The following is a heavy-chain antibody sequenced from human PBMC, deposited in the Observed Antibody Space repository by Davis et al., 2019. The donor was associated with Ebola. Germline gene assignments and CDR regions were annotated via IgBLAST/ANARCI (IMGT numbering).Heavy chain of an antibody. V-gene: IGHV3-48*02. CDR2: ISSTSRTI. Sequence: GESLKISCAFSGFSASSYGMNWVRQAPGKGLEWVSYISSTSRTIYYADSVKGRFTISRDNAKNSLYLQMNSLTDEDTAVYYCAREGYTGYVRISGCYYADYWGQGTLVTVSS. J-gene: IGHJ4*02. D-gene: IGHD5-12*01. CDR3: AREGYTGYVRISGCYYADY. CDR1: GFSASSYG.